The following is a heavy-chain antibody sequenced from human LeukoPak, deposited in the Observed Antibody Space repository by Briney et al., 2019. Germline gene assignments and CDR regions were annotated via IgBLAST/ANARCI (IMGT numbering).Heavy chain of an antibody. D-gene: IGHD5-24*01. CDR3: ARGDGYNFFDY. CDR1: GFTFSDYY. CDR2: FYVGGAT. V-gene: IGHV3-53*01. J-gene: IGHJ4*02. Sequence: GGSLRLSCAASGFTFSDYYMTWVRQAPGKGLEWVSVFYVGGATYYADSVKGRFTISRDNSENTLYLQMKSLRAEDTAVYYCARGDGYNFFDYWGQGTLVTVSS.